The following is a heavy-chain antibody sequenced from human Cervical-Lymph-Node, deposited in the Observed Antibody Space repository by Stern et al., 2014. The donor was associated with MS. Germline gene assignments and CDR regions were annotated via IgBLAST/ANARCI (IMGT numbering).Heavy chain of an antibody. CDR3: ARAPYDISRGMDV. J-gene: IGHJ6*02. Sequence: QMQLVQSGAEVKKPGASVKVSCKASGYTFTSYGISCVRQAPGQGLEWMGWISTYNGNTNYAPKLQGRVTMTTDTSTRTTYMELRSLRSDDTAVYYCARAPYDISRGMDVWGQGTTVTVSS. D-gene: IGHD3-9*01. CDR1: GYTFTSYG. V-gene: IGHV1-18*01. CDR2: ISTYNGNT.